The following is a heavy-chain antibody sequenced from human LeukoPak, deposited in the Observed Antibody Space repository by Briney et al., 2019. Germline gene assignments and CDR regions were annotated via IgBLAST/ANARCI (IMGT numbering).Heavy chain of an antibody. CDR3: AKGNRMQWLVRGYFDY. V-gene: IGHV3-23*01. CDR2: ISGSGGST. Sequence: PGGSLRLSCAASGFTFSSYAMSWVRQAPGKGLEWVSAISGSGGSTYYADSVKGRFTISRDNSKNTLYLQMNSLGAEDTAVYYCAKGNRMQWLVRGYFDYWGQGTLVTVSS. D-gene: IGHD6-19*01. J-gene: IGHJ4*02. CDR1: GFTFSSYA.